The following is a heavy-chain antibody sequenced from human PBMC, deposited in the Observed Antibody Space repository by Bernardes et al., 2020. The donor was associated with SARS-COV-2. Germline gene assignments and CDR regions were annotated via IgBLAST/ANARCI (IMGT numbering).Heavy chain of an antibody. CDR2: ISHDGSNK. J-gene: IGHJ6*02. D-gene: IGHD5-18*01. CDR3: AKCIQGSYAMDV. CDR1: GFTFSSYG. Sequence: GGSLRLSCAASGFTFSSYGMHWVRQAPGKGLEWVAVISHDGSNKYYADSVKGRFTISRDNSNNTLYLEMNSLKAEDTAIYFCAKCIQGSYAMDVWGQGTTVTVSS. V-gene: IGHV3-30*18.